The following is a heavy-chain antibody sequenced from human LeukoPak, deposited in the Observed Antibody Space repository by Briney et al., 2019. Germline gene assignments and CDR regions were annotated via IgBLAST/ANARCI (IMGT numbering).Heavy chain of an antibody. V-gene: IGHV4-4*02. Sequence: SETLSLTCAVSGGSISSSNWWSWVRQPPGKGLEWIGSMSHSGSTYFNPSLESRGSILLDTSKRQFSLKVTSVSAADTAVYYCARGRFRSTWYFDFWGQGVLVTVSS. D-gene: IGHD6-13*01. J-gene: IGHJ4*02. CDR2: MSHSGST. CDR3: ARGRFRSTWYFDF. CDR1: GGSISSSNW.